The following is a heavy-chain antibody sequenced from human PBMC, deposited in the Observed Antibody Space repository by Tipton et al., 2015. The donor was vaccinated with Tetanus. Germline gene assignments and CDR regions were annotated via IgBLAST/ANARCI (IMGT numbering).Heavy chain of an antibody. CDR1: GGTFSSYA. Sequence: QSGAEVKKPGSSVKVSCKASGGTFSSYAISWVRQSPGQGLEWMGGIIPIFGTANYAQKFQGRVTITADESTSTAYMELSSLRSEDTAEYYCARDPNCGGDCYSKISYFDYWGQGPLVAVSS. J-gene: IGHJ4*02. CDR3: ARDPNCGGDCYSKISYFDY. D-gene: IGHD2-21*02. V-gene: IGHV1-69*01. CDR2: IIPIFGTA.